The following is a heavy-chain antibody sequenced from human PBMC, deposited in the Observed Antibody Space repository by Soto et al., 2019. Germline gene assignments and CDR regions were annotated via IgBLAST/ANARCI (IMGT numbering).Heavy chain of an antibody. Sequence: ASVKVSCKASGYTFTSYAMHWVRQAPGQRLEWMGWINAGNGNTKYSQKFQGRVTITRDTSASTAYMELSSLRSEDTAVYYCAREPGAGGAFDYWGQGTLVTVSS. D-gene: IGHD3-16*01. CDR2: INAGNGNT. V-gene: IGHV1-3*01. CDR1: GYTFTSYA. CDR3: AREPGAGGAFDY. J-gene: IGHJ4*02.